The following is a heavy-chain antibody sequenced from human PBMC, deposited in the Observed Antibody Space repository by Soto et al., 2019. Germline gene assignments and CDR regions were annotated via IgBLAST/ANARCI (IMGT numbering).Heavy chain of an antibody. D-gene: IGHD4-17*01. CDR3: AINDYGDYGSYFDL. J-gene: IGHJ2*01. CDR2: ISNSGST. CDR1: GGSISSGGYY. Sequence: QVQLQESGPGLVKPSQTLSLTCTVSGGSISSGGYYWNWIRQHPEEGLEWIGYISNSGSTYSNPSLKSRVAISVDTSKNQVALKLSFVTAADTAVYYCAINDYGDYGSYFDLWGRGTLVTVSS. V-gene: IGHV4-31*03.